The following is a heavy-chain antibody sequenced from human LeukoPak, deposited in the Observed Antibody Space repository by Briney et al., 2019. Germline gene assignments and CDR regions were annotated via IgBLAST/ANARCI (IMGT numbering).Heavy chain of an antibody. D-gene: IGHD1-7*01. Sequence: TGGSLRLSCAASGFTFSSYAMHWVRQAPGKGLEWVAVISYDGSNKYYADSVKGRFTISRDNSKNTLYLQMNSLRAEDTAVYYCARDPGITGTTDAFDIWGQGTMVTVSS. V-gene: IGHV3-30-3*01. CDR1: GFTFSSYA. CDR3: ARDPGITGTTDAFDI. J-gene: IGHJ3*02. CDR2: ISYDGSNK.